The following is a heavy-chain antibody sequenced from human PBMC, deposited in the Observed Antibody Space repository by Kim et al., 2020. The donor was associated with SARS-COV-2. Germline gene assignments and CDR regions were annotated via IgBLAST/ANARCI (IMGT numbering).Heavy chain of an antibody. V-gene: IGHV3-7*01. Sequence: YYVDSVKSRFTMSRDNAKNSLYLQMSSLRTDDTAIYYCAALDTVQVPGGIWGQGTLVTVSS. J-gene: IGHJ4*02. D-gene: IGHD3-10*01. CDR3: AALDTVQVPGGI.